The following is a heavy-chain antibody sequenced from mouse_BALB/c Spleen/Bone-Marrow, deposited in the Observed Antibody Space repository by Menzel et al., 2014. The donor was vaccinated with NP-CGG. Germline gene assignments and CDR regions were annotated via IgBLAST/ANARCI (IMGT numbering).Heavy chain of an antibody. V-gene: IGHV14-3*02. J-gene: IGHJ3*01. CDR1: GFNIKDTY. D-gene: IGHD1-1*01. CDR2: IDPANGNT. Sequence: VQLKESGAELVKPGASVKLSCTASGFNIKDTYMHWVRQRPEQGLEWIGRIDPANGNTKYDPKFQGKATITADTSSNTTYLQLSSLTSEDTAVYYCASYYYGRSSFTYWGQGTLVTVSA. CDR3: ASYYYGRSSFTY.